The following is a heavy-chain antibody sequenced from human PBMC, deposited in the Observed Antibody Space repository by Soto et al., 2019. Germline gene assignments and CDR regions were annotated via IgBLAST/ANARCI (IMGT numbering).Heavy chain of an antibody. Sequence: SETLSLTCTVSGGSVSSGSYYWSWIRQPPGKGLEWIGYIYYSGSTNYNPSLKSRVTISVDTSKNQFSLKLSSVTAADTAVYYCARELRITSPFDYWGQGTLVTVSS. J-gene: IGHJ4*02. CDR3: ARELRITSPFDY. CDR1: GGSVSSGSYY. CDR2: IYYSGST. D-gene: IGHD1-1*01. V-gene: IGHV4-61*01.